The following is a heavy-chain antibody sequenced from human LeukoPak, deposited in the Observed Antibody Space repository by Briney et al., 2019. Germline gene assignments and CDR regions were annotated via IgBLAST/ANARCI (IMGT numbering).Heavy chain of an antibody. D-gene: IGHD3-10*01. CDR2: ISSSSSYI. CDR1: GFTFSSYA. V-gene: IGHV3-21*01. Sequence: PGGSLRLSCAASGFTFSSYAMSWVRQAPGKGLEWVSFISSSSSYIYYADSVKGRFTISRDNAKNSLYLQMNSLRAEDTAVYYCARGEYGSGSYHIDYWGQGTLVTVSS. CDR3: ARGEYGSGSYHIDY. J-gene: IGHJ4*02.